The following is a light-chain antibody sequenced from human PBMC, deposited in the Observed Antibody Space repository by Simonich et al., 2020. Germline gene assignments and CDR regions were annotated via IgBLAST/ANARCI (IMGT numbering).Light chain of an antibody. Sequence: DIVLTQSPDSLAVSLGERATINCKSSQSVLYSSNNKNYFAWYQQKPGQPPKLLIYCESTRESGVPDRFSGSGSGTDFTLTISSLQAEDVAVYYCQQYYSTPLTFGGGTKVEIK. J-gene: IGKJ4*01. V-gene: IGKV4-1*01. CDR2: CES. CDR3: QQYYSTPLT. CDR1: QSVLYSSNNKNY.